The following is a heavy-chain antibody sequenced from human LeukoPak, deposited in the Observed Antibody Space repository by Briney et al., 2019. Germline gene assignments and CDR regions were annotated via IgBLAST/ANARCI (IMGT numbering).Heavy chain of an antibody. Sequence: GGSLRLSCAASGFTFDDYSMHWFRQAPGKGLEWVSGISWNSGSIDYADSVKGRVTISRDNAKNSLYLQMNSLRAEDTALYYCAKSTQWKLPQGLPDYWGQGTLVTVSS. J-gene: IGHJ4*02. D-gene: IGHD1-26*01. CDR2: ISWNSGSI. CDR1: GFTFDDYS. V-gene: IGHV3-9*01. CDR3: AKSTQWKLPQGLPDY.